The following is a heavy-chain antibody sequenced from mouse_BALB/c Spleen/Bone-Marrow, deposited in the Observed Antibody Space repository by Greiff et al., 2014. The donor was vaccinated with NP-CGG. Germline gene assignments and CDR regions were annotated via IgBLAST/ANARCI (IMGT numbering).Heavy chain of an antibody. V-gene: IGHV1-4*02. Sequence: QVQLKESAAELARPGASVKMSCKASGYTFTSYMMHWVKQRPGQGLEWIGYINPSSGYIEYNQKFKDKTTLTADKSSSTAYMQLNSMTFAYYAVSFYASGNNNNDTLAYWGQGTSVTVSS. D-gene: IGHD1-3*01. CDR1: GYTFTSYM. CDR3: ASGNNNNDTLAY. CDR2: INPSSGYI. J-gene: IGHJ4*01.